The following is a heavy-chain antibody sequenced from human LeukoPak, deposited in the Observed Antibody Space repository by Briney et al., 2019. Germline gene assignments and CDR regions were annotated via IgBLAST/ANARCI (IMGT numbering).Heavy chain of an antibody. CDR1: GGSISSSSYY. CDR2: IYYSGST. V-gene: IGHV4-39*07. J-gene: IGHJ4*02. D-gene: IGHD3-3*01. Sequence: SETLSLTCTVSGGSISSSSYYWGWIRQPPGKGLEWIGSIYYSGSTYYNPSLKSRVTISVDTSKNQFSLKLSSVTAADTAVYYCASGGLRFPLTCRYWGQGTLVTVSS. CDR3: ASGGLRFPLTCRY.